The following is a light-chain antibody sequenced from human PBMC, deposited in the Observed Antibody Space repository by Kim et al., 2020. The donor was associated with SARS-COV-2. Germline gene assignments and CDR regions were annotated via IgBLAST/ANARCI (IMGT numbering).Light chain of an antibody. Sequence: GDIVTITCRASQSVVTWLAWYQQKPGKAPKLLIYDVFNLESGVPSRFSGRGFGTEFTLTISSLQPDDFATYYCQQYHTYSTFGQGTKVDIK. CDR2: DVF. CDR3: QQYHTYST. CDR1: QSVVTW. V-gene: IGKV1-5*01. J-gene: IGKJ1*01.